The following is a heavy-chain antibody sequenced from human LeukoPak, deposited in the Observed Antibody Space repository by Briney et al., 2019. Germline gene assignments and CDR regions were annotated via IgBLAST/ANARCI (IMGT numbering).Heavy chain of an antibody. CDR1: GGSFSGYY. D-gene: IGHD2-2*01. CDR3: VNIVVVPAGNWFDP. CDR2: INHSGST. J-gene: IGHJ5*02. V-gene: IGHV4-34*01. Sequence: PSETLSLTCAVYGGSFSGYYWSWIRQPPGKGLEWIGEINHSGSTNYNPSLKSRVTISVDTSKNQFSLKLSSVTAADTAVYYCVNIVVVPAGNWFDPWGQGTLVTVSS.